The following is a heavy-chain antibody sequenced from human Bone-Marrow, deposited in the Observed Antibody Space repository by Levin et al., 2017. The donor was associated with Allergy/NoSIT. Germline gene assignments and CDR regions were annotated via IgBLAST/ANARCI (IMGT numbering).Heavy chain of an antibody. V-gene: IGHV5-51*01. CDR3: ARAFGVVINH. CDR2: ISPGASDT. J-gene: IGHJ4*02. Sequence: GESLKISCEGSGYTFRNHCFGWVRPMPGKGLEWMGIISPGASDTSSRPSFPGQVTHAADKSIGIAYLQWSSLKASDTAMSDGARAFGVVINHGGQGTRVTVSS. CDR1: GYTFRNHC. D-gene: IGHD3-3*01.